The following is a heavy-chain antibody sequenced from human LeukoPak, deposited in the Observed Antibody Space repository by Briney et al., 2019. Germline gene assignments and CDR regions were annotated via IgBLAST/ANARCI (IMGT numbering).Heavy chain of an antibody. Sequence: GRSLRLSCAASGFTFSSYAMRWVRQAPGKGLEWVAVISYDGSNKYYADSVKGRFTISRDNSKNTLYLQMNSLRAEDTAVYYCARERVGAQGFYFDYWGQGTLVTVSS. V-gene: IGHV3-30*04. J-gene: IGHJ4*02. CDR1: GFTFSSYA. CDR3: ARERVGAQGFYFDY. D-gene: IGHD1-26*01. CDR2: ISYDGSNK.